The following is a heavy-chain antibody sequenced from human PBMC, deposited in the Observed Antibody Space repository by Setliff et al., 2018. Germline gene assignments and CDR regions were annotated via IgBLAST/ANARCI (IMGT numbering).Heavy chain of an antibody. J-gene: IGHJ3*02. V-gene: IGHV5-51*01. D-gene: IGHD2-21*01. CDR1: GYSFADYW. CDR2: IHPGNSDV. Sequence: GESLKISCKTSGYSFADYWVGWVRQMPGKGPEWMAIIHPGNSDVRYSPSFRGQVTVSADKSTTTASLQWSSLKASDTAMYYCARQMEIAEAGDAFHIWGQGTMVTVSS. CDR3: ARQMEIAEAGDAFHI.